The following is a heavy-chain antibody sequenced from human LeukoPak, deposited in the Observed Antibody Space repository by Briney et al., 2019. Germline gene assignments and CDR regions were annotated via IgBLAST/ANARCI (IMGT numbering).Heavy chain of an antibody. D-gene: IGHD4-23*01. CDR3: AKAPGYTVVTSLDY. V-gene: IGHV3-23*01. J-gene: IGHJ4*02. CDR1: GFTFKSYA. CDR2: ISGSGGGT. Sequence: GGSLRLSCAASGFTFKSYAMNWVRQAPGKGLEWVSDISGSGGGTYHAESVKGRFTISRDNSKNTLYLQMNSLRAEDTAVYYCAKAPGYTVVTSLDYWGQGTLVTVSS.